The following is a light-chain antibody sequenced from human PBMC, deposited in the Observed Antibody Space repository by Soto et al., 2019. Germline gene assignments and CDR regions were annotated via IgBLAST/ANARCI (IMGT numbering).Light chain of an antibody. CDR3: SSYAASNNFYFV. Sequence: ARNRPLSGYGVPVRAVTISCTGTSSDFGGYNYVSWYQQYPGRAPKLMIYEVTKRPSGVPDRFSGSKSGNTASLTVSGLQAEDEADYYCSSYAASNNFYFVFGGGTKVTV. CDR2: EVT. J-gene: IGLJ3*02. CDR1: SSDFGGYNY. V-gene: IGLV2-8*01.